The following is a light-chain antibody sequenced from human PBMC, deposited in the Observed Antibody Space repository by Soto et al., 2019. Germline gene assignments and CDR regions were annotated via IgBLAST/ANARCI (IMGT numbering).Light chain of an antibody. Sequence: DIQMTQSPSSLSASVGDRVTITCRASQSISSYLNWYHQKPGKAPKLLIYAASSLQSGVPSRFSGSGSGTDFTLTISSLQPEDFATYYCLQSYSTTITFGQGTRLEIK. CDR3: LQSYSTTIT. V-gene: IGKV1-39*01. J-gene: IGKJ5*01. CDR2: AAS. CDR1: QSISSY.